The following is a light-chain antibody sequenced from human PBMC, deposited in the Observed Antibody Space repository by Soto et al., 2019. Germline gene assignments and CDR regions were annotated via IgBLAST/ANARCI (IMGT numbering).Light chain of an antibody. Sequence: QSALTQPPSASGSPGQSVTISCTGTSSDVGGYQYVSWYQQHPDKAPKLIIYQVSKRPSGVPGRFSGSKSGNTASLTVSGLQAEDDADYYCSSYAGSTYVFGSGTKVTVL. CDR2: QVS. CDR3: SSYAGSTYV. J-gene: IGLJ1*01. CDR1: SSDVGGYQY. V-gene: IGLV2-8*01.